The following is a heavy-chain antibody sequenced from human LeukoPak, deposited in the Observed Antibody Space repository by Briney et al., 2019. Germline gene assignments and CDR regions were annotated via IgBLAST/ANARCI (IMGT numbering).Heavy chain of an antibody. CDR3: ASSKKPLAIFPNVHYYYMDV. V-gene: IGHV1-69*05. CDR1: GGTFSSYA. J-gene: IGHJ6*03. D-gene: IGHD3-3*01. Sequence: SVKVSCKASGGTFSSYAISWVRQAPGQGLEWMGGIIPIFGTANYAQKFQGRVTITTDESTSTAYMELSSLRSEDTAVYYCASSKKPLAIFPNVHYYYMDVWGKGTTVTVSS. CDR2: IIPIFGTA.